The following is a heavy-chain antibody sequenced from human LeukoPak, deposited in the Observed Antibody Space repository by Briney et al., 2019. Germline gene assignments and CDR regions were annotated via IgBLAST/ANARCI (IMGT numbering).Heavy chain of an antibody. CDR2: IDWDDDK. V-gene: IGHV2-70*11. Sequence: KSGPALVKPTQTLTLTCTFSGFSLSTSGMCVSWIRQPPGKALEWLARIDWDDDKYYSTSLKTRLTISKDTSKNQVVLTMTNMDPVDTATYYCARMDVAARGSYSMAFDIWGQGTMVTVSS. D-gene: IGHD1-26*01. J-gene: IGHJ3*02. CDR3: ARMDVAARGSYSMAFDI. CDR1: GFSLSTSGMC.